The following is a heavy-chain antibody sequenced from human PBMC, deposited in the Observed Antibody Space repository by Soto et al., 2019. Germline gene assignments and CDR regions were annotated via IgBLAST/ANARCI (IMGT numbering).Heavy chain of an antibody. V-gene: IGHV1-46*01. J-gene: IGHJ3*02. CDR3: ARTTVDEWGYWWSSSWNNAFDI. D-gene: IGHD6-13*01. CDR1: GYTFTSYY. Sequence: ASVKVSCKASGYTFTSYYMHWVRQAPGQGLEWMGIINPSGGSTSYAQKFQGRVTMTRDTSTSTVYMELSSLRSEDTAVYYCARTTVDEWGYWWSSSWNNAFDIWGQGTMVTVSS. CDR2: INPSGGST.